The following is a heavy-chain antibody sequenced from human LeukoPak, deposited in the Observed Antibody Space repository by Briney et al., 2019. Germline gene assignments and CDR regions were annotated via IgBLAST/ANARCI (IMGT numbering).Heavy chain of an antibody. D-gene: IGHD3-10*01. CDR2: IIPIFGTA. Sequence: GASVKVSCKASGGTFSSYAISWVRQAPGRGLEWMGGIIPIFGTANYAQKFQGRVTITADKSTSTAYMELSSLRSEDTAVYYCARESGITMVRGPGWFDPWGQGTLVTVSS. CDR1: GGTFSSYA. V-gene: IGHV1-69*06. CDR3: ARESGITMVRGPGWFDP. J-gene: IGHJ5*02.